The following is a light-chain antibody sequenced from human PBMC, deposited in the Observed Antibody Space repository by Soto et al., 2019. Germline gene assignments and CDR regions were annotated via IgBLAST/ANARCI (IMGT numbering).Light chain of an antibody. CDR2: GAS. CDR3: HQYGSSQWT. J-gene: IGKJ1*01. CDR1: QSVSSSY. V-gene: IGKV3-20*01. Sequence: EIVLTQSPGTLSLSPGERATLSCRASQSVSSSYLAWYQQKPGQAPNLFIYGASNSATGIPDRFSGSGSGTDFTLTISILEPEDFAVYYCHQYGSSQWTFLQGTKVEIK.